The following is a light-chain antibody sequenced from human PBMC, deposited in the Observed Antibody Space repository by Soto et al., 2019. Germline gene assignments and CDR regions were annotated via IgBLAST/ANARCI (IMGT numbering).Light chain of an antibody. CDR3: QQYNDWPPYT. Sequence: EIVMTQSPATLSVSPGERATLSCRADQSVSSRLAWYQQKPGQAPRLLIYGASIRATGIPARFSGSVSGTEFTLNISSMQSEYLAGYYCQQYNDWPPYTFGQGTKLEIK. CDR2: GAS. CDR1: QSVSSR. V-gene: IGKV3-15*01. J-gene: IGKJ2*01.